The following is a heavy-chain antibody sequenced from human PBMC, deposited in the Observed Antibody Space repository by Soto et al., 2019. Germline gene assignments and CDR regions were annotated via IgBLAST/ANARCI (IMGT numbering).Heavy chain of an antibody. CDR1: GGSISSYY. J-gene: IGHJ4*02. CDR3: ARDSSGSYYFDY. V-gene: IGHV4-59*01. CDR2: IYYCGST. D-gene: IGHD3-22*01. Sequence: SETLSLTCTVSGGSISSYYWSWIRQPPGKGLEWFGYIYYCGSTNYNPSLKSRVTISVDTSKNQFSLKLSSVTASDTAVYYCARDSSGSYYFDYWGQGTLVTVSS.